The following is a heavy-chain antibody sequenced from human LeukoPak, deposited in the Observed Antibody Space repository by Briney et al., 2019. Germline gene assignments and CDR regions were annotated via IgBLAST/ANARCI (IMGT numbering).Heavy chain of an antibody. CDR3: ARHPYDVYAGSPDDCFDI. CDR2: TYYRSKWYN. J-gene: IGHJ3*02. D-gene: IGHD2/OR15-2a*01. Sequence: SQTLSLTCAISGDSVSSKSAAWNWIRQSPSRGLEWLGRTYYRSKWYNDYAVSVKSRISVNPDTTKNQFSLQLSSVTPEDTAVYYCARHPYDVYAGSPDDCFDIWGQGTMVTVSS. CDR1: GDSVSSKSAA. V-gene: IGHV6-1*01.